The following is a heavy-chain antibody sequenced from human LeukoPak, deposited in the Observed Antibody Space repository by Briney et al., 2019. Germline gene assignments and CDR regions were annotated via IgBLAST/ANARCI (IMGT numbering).Heavy chain of an antibody. J-gene: IGHJ4*02. D-gene: IGHD6-19*01. Sequence: SETLSLTCTVSGGSISSYYWSWIRQPPGKGLEWIGYIYYSGSTEYNPSLKSRVTISVDTSKKQFSLRLRSLTAADTAVYYCAGGSIAVAGLEFGYWGQGTLVTVSS. CDR2: IYYSGST. CDR3: AGGSIAVAGLEFGY. V-gene: IGHV4-59*01. CDR1: GGSISSYY.